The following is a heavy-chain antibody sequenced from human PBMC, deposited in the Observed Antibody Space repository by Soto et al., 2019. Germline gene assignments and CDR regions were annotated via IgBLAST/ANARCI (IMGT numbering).Heavy chain of an antibody. CDR1: GGSIGSTNW. J-gene: IGHJ3*02. D-gene: IGHD3-22*01. CDR2: IYHSGST. Sequence: SETLSLTSAVSGGSIGSTNWWSRVGHPPGKGREWIGEIYHSGSTNYNPSLKSRVTISVDKSKNQFSLKLSSVTAADTAVYYCARARGYDSSGYLDAFDIWGQGTMVT. V-gene: IGHV4-4*02. CDR3: ARARGYDSSGYLDAFDI.